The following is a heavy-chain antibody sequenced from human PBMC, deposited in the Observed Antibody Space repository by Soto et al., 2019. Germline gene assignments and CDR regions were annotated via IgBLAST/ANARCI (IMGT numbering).Heavy chain of an antibody. CDR2: ISGSGGST. CDR3: AKLNSGQIVGELVPLYYYYYGMDV. CDR1: GFTFSSYA. V-gene: IGHV3-23*01. D-gene: IGHD2-21*01. J-gene: IGHJ6*02. Sequence: LRLSCAASGFTFSSYAMSWVRQAPGKGLEWVSAISGSGGSTYYADSVKGRFTISRDNSKNTLYLQMNSLRAEDTAVYYCAKLNSGQIVGELVPLYYYYYGMDVWGQGTTVTVSS.